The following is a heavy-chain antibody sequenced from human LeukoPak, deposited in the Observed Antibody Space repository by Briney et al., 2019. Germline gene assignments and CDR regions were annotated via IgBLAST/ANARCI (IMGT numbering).Heavy chain of an antibody. V-gene: IGHV1-18*01. D-gene: IGHD3-10*01. CDR2: ISAYNGNT. CDR1: GYTFTSYG. J-gene: IGHJ4*02. Sequence: RRASVKVSCTASGYTFTSYGISWVRQAPGQGLEWMGWISAYNGNTNYAQKLQGRVTMTTDTSTSTAYMELRSLRSDDTAVYYCARATGLLWFGELLDPVDYWGQGTLVTVSS. CDR3: ARATGLLWFGELLDPVDY.